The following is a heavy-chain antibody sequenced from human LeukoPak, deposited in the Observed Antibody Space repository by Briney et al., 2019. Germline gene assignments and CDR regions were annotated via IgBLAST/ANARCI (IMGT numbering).Heavy chain of an antibody. J-gene: IGHJ4*02. D-gene: IGHD6-13*01. CDR1: GYKFISYA. CDR2: IKPSTGVT. Sequence: GASVNVSCKGSGYKFISYAMNWVRQAPGQGPEWMGWIKPSTGVTKYAQKFQGRVTITRNTSISTAYMELSSLRSEDTAVYYCARGEIAAEFYYWGQGTLVTVSS. V-gene: IGHV1-8*01. CDR3: ARGEIAAEFYY.